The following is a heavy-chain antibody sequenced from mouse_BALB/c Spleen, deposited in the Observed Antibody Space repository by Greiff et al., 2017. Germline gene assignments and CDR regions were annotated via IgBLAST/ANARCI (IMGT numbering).Heavy chain of an antibody. Sequence: VQLQQSGAELAKPGASVKMSCKASGYTFTSYWMHWVKQRPGQGLEWIGYINPSTGYTEYNQKFKDKATLTADKSSSTAYMQLSSLTSEDSAVYYCASPPPMITTGSWFAYWGQGTLVTVSA. V-gene: IGHV1-7*01. CDR1: GYTFTSYW. D-gene: IGHD2-4*01. J-gene: IGHJ3*01. CDR2: INPSTGYT. CDR3: ASPPPMITTGSWFAY.